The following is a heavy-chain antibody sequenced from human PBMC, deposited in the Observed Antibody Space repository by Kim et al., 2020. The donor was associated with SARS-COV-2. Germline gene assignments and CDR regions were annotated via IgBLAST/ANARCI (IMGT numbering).Heavy chain of an antibody. V-gene: IGHV3-11*05. CDR2: ISSSTGYT. D-gene: IGHD1-26*01. CDR1: GFTFSDYY. Sequence: GGSLRLSCAASGFTFSDYYMSWIRQAPGKGLEWLSYISSSTGYTNYADSVRGRFTISRDNAKNSLYLEMNSLRAEETAVYYCARVPSGATSAYYFDHWG. J-gene: IGHJ4*01. CDR3: ARVPSGATSAYYFDH.